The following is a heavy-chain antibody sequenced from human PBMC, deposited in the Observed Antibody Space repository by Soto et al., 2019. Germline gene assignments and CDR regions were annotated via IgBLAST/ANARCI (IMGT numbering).Heavy chain of an antibody. CDR2: IIPILGIA. V-gene: IGHV1-69*02. CDR1: GGTFSSYT. CDR3: ARVGYYGSGSHAFDI. D-gene: IGHD3-10*01. J-gene: IGHJ3*02. Sequence: QVQLVQSGAEVKKPGSSVKVSCKASGGTFSSYTISWVRQAPGQGLEWMGRIIPILGIANYAQKFQGRVTIXXDXSXXAAYMELSSLRSEDTAVYYCARVGYYGSGSHAFDIWGQGTMVTVSS.